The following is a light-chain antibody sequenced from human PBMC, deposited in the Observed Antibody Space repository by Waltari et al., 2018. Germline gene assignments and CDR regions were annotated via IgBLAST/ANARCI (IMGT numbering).Light chain of an antibody. V-gene: IGKV3-11*01. CDR1: QSAGTY. Sequence: EIVLTQSPAILSFSPGERATLSCRASQSAGTYLAWYQQRPGQSPRLLIYDASYMATGIPGRFSGSGSETDFTLTISSLQPEDFAVYYCQQRRSWPLTFGGGTRVQI. CDR2: DAS. J-gene: IGKJ4*01. CDR3: QQRRSWPLT.